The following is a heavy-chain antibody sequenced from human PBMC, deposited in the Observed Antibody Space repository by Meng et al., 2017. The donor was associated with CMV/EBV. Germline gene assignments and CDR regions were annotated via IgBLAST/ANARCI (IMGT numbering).Heavy chain of an antibody. V-gene: IGHV3-20*04. Sequence: GESLKISCAASGFTFDDYGMSWVRQAPGKGLEWVSGINWNGGSTGYADSVKGRFTISRDNAKNSLHLQMNSLRAEDTALYYCARDQDSYYYDSSGYWDYWGQGTLVTVSS. D-gene: IGHD3-22*01. CDR3: ARDQDSYYYDSSGYWDY. CDR1: GFTFDDYG. CDR2: INWNGGST. J-gene: IGHJ4*02.